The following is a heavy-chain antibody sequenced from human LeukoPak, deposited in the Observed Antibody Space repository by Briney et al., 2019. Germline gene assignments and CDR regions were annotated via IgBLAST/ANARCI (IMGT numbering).Heavy chain of an antibody. CDR1: GFTFSDYY. J-gene: IGHJ4*02. Sequence: GGSLRLSCAASGFTFSDYYMSWIRLAPGKGLEWVSYISSSCNTIYYAESVRGRFTISRDNAKNSLYLQMNSLRAEDSAVYYCARDSQAGTTDYWGQGTLVSVSS. CDR2: ISSSCNTI. D-gene: IGHD1-7*01. V-gene: IGHV3-11*04. CDR3: ARDSQAGTTDY.